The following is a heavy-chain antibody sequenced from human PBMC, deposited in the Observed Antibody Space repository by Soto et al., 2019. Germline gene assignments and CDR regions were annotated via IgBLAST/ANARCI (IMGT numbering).Heavy chain of an antibody. J-gene: IGHJ4*02. V-gene: IGHV1-69*12. D-gene: IGHD3-10*01. CDR3: AAPHGSGRYDNGFDD. Sequence: QVQLVQSGAEVKKPGSSVKVSCTASGGTFSSYAISWVRQAPGQGLECMGGIIPIFGTANYAQKFQGRVTITADESTSTADMELGSLRSEDTAVEYCAAPHGSGRYDNGFDDWGQGTLVTVAS. CDR1: GGTFSSYA. CDR2: IIPIFGTA.